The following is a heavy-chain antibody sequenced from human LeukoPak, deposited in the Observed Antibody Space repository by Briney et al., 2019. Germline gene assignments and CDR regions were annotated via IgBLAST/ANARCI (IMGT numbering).Heavy chain of an antibody. D-gene: IGHD2-2*01. CDR2: IYYSGST. V-gene: IGHV4-30-4*01. CDR3: GRYQLPDY. J-gene: IGHJ4*02. CDR1: GGSISSSNYY. Sequence: SETLSLTCSVSGGSISSSNYYWSWIRQPPGKGLEWIGDIYYSGSTRYNPSLKSRVTISIDTSKNQFSLRLTSVAAPDTAVYYCGRYQLPDYWGQGTLVTVSS.